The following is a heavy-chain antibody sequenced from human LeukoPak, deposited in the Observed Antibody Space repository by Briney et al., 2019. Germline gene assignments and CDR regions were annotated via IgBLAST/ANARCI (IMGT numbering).Heavy chain of an antibody. CDR1: GGSLSNYD. CDR2: IYYSGST. D-gene: IGHD6-13*01. Sequence: SETLSLTCTVSGGSLSNYDWSWIRQPPGPGLEGIGYIYYSGSTNYNPSLKSRVTISLDTSKNQFSLQLTSVTAADTAVYYCARVGRGAAAGFDYWGLGTLVTVSS. J-gene: IGHJ4*02. CDR3: ARVGRGAAAGFDY. V-gene: IGHV4-59*01.